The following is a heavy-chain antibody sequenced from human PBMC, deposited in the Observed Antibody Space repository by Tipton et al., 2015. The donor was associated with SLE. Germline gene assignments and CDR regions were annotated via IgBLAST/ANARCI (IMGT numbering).Heavy chain of an antibody. V-gene: IGHV4-59*11. CDR1: GGSISSHY. Sequence: TLSLTCTVSGGSISSHYWSWIRQPPGKGLEWIGYIYYSGSTNYNPSLKSRVTISVDTSKNQFSLKLSSVTAADTAVYYCARERYSSGWSDWGQGTLVTVSS. CDR3: ARERYSSGWSD. D-gene: IGHD6-19*01. CDR2: IYYSGST. J-gene: IGHJ4*02.